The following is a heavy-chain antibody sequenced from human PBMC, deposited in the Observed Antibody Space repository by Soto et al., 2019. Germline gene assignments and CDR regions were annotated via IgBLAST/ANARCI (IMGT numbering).Heavy chain of an antibody. CDR1: GFTFSDYA. J-gene: IGHJ4*02. D-gene: IGHD3-10*01. Sequence: GGSLRLSCAASGFTFSDYAMHWVRQAPGKGLEWVAIMSYDGNNQYYADSVKGRFTISRDNFKNTLYLQMNSLRTEDTALYYCAMALGEFSPEIFDYWAQGILVTVSS. CDR3: AMALGEFSPEIFDY. V-gene: IGHV3-30*03. CDR2: MSYDGNNQ.